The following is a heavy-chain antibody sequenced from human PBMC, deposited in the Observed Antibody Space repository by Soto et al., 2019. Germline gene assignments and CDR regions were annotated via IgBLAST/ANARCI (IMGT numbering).Heavy chain of an antibody. D-gene: IGHD2-21*02. J-gene: IGHJ5*02. CDR3: ARDHRGVTSNWFDP. CDR1: GGSISSYY. CDR2: IYYSGST. Sequence: SETLSLTCTVSGGSISSYYWSWIRQPPGKGLEWIGYIYYSGSTNYNPSLKSRVTISVDTSKNQFSLKLSSVTAAVTAVYYCARDHRGVTSNWFDPWGQGTLVTVSS. V-gene: IGHV4-59*01.